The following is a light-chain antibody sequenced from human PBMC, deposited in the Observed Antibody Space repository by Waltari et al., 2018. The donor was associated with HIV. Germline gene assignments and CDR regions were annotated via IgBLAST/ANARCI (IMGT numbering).Light chain of an antibody. CDR1: SGTIASNY. J-gene: IGLJ3*02. Sequence: NFKLTQPLSVSESPGKTVTISCTRSSGTIASNYVQCYQQRPGRAPTTVIYEDNQRPPGVPDRFSGSIDSSSNSASLTISGLKTEDEADYYCQSYDSNDPWVFGGGTKLTVL. V-gene: IGLV6-57*04. CDR3: QSYDSNDPWV. CDR2: EDN.